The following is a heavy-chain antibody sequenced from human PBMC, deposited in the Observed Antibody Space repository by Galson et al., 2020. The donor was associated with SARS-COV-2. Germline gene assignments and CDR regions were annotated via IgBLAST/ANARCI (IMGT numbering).Heavy chain of an antibody. Sequence: SETLSLTCTVSGGSISSYYWSWIRQPPXKGLEWIGYXXXXXXXNYNPSLKSRVTISVDTSKNQFSLKLSSVTAADTAVYYCARVSGSYDFWSGYFEFDPWGQGTLVTVSS. CDR2: XXXXXXX. J-gene: IGHJ5*02. D-gene: IGHD3-3*01. CDR1: GGSISSYY. CDR3: ARVSGSYDFWSGYFEFDP. V-gene: IGHV4-59*01.